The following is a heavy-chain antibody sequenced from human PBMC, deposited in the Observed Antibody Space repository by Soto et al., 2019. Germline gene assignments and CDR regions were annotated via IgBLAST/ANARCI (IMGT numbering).Heavy chain of an antibody. CDR1: GFTFSSHP. D-gene: IGHD3-10*01. J-gene: IGHJ3*02. CDR2: IGERGDGT. Sequence: EVLLLESGGGLVQPGRSLRLSFAASGFTFSSHPMSWVRQAPGKGLEWVSAIGERGDGTAYRDSVKGPFTISRDYFKDMLYLQMDSLRAEDTAVYYCAICRGNYYFSRLPFGIAGESKILTVAS. CDR3: AICRGNYYFSRLPFGI. V-gene: IGHV3-23*01.